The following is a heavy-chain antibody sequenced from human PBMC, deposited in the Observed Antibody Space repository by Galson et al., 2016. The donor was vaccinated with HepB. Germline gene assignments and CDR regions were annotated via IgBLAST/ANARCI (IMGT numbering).Heavy chain of an antibody. CDR2: ISAYNGNR. CDR1: GYTFTNYA. CDR3: ARYKRQIVGLGGTYFSYYYMDV. D-gene: IGHD2-21*01. V-gene: IGHV1-18*04. Sequence: SVKVSCKASGYTFTNYAINWVRQAPGQGLEWMGWISAYNGNRNYAQKLQGRVTLTADTSTTTAYMELRSLRSDDTAIYYCARYKRQIVGLGGTYFSYYYMDVWGKGTTVTVSS. J-gene: IGHJ6*03.